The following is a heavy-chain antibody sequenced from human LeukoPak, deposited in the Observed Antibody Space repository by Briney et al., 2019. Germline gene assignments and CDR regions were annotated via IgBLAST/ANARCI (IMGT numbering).Heavy chain of an antibody. CDR2: IYQTESP. CDR1: AGSISSSDW. V-gene: IGHV4-4*02. Sequence: SETLSLTCAVSAGSISSSDWWSWVRQPPGKGLQWIGYIYQTESPKYNASLQSRVTISLDRSKNQFSLKLTSVTAADTAVYYCARERRAAGSNWFDPWGQGMLVTVSS. D-gene: IGHD2-15*01. CDR3: ARERRAAGSNWFDP. J-gene: IGHJ5*02.